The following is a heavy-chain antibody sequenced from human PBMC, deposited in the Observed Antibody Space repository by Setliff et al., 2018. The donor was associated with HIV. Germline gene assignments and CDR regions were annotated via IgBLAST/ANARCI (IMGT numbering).Heavy chain of an antibody. V-gene: IGHV1-69*05. CDR1: GGTFSRYT. D-gene: IGHD3-16*02. J-gene: IGHJ3*02. CDR2: LIPFFGTA. CDR3: ARVVITFGDIIVTPGAFDI. Sequence: SVKVSCKASGGTFSRYTIAWVRQAPGQGLDWVGGLIPFFGTANYAQKFQGRVTIATDESTSTVYMELSSLRSEDTAVYYCARVVITFGDIIVTPGAFDIWGPGTKVTVSS.